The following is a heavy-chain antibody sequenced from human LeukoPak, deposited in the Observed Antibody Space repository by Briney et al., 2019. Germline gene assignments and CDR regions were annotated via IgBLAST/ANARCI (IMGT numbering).Heavy chain of an antibody. Sequence: SQTLSLTCTVTGASVNSDSYYWSWIRQPPGQGLEWIGYIFNSGTTYYIPSLKSRVTISVDTSKNQFSLKLSSVTAADTAVYYCARGDQGDILTGYSYDYWGQGTLVTVSS. CDR1: GASVNSDSYY. D-gene: IGHD3-9*01. J-gene: IGHJ4*02. CDR2: IFNSGTT. V-gene: IGHV4-30-4*08. CDR3: ARGDQGDILTGYSYDY.